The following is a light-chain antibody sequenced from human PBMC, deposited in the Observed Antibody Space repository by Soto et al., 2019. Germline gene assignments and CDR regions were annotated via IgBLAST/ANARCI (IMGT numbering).Light chain of an antibody. Sequence: QLVLTQPPSVSGAPGQRVSISCTGSSSNIGAGYDVHWYQHLPGTAPKLLIYANNNRPSGVPDRFSGSKSGTSASLAITGLQAEDEADYYCQSYDSSRSPLYVFGTGT. CDR1: SSNIGAGYD. J-gene: IGLJ1*01. CDR3: QSYDSSRSPLYV. V-gene: IGLV1-40*01. CDR2: ANN.